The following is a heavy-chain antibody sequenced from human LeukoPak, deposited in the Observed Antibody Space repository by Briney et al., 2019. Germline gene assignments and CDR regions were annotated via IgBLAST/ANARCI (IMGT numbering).Heavy chain of an antibody. CDR3: ARDLTAGTEDYYYYYMDV. CDR1: GGTFSSYA. V-gene: IGHV1-69*04. CDR2: IIPILGIA. J-gene: IGHJ6*03. D-gene: IGHD6-13*01. Sequence: SVKVSCKASGGTFSSYAISWVRQAPGQGLEWMGRIIPILGIANYAQKFQGRVTITADKSTSTAYMELSSLRSEDTAVYYCARDLTAGTEDYYYYYMDVWGKGTTVTVSS.